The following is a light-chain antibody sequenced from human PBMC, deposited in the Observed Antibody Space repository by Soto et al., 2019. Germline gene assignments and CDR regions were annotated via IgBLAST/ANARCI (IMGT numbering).Light chain of an antibody. Sequence: QSVLTQPPSASGTPGQRVTISCSGGSSNIGSNTVNWYQQLQGTAPKLLMYSNNQRPSGVPYRCSGSKSGTSASLAISGLQSEDEADYYCAAWDASLSGRKVFGGGTQLTVL. J-gene: IGLJ2*01. CDR2: SNN. V-gene: IGLV1-44*01. CDR3: AAWDASLSGRKV. CDR1: SSNIGSNT.